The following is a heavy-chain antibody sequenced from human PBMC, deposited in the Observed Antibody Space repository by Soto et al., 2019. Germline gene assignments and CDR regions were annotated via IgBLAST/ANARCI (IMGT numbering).Heavy chain of an antibody. Sequence: PSETLSLTCTVSGGSISSYYWSWIRQPPGKGLEWIGYIYHSGGTYHNPSLKSRVTISVDRSKNQFSLKLSSVTAADTAVYYCARAHYGDYGYGMDVWGQGTTVTVSS. CDR2: IYHSGGT. CDR3: ARAHYGDYGYGMDV. D-gene: IGHD4-17*01. J-gene: IGHJ6*02. CDR1: GGSISSYY. V-gene: IGHV4-59*12.